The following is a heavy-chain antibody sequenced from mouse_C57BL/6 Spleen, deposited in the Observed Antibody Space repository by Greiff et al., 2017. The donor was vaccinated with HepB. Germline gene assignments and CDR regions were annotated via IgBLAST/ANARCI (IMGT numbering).Heavy chain of an antibody. D-gene: IGHD1-1*01. CDR1: GYTFTSYW. J-gene: IGHJ4*01. Sequence: VQLQQSGAELVKPGASVKMSCKASGYTFTSYWITWVKQRPGQGLEWIGDIYPGSGSTNYNEKFKSKATLTVDTSSSTAYMQLSSLTSEDSAVYYCASTDAPYAMDYWGQGTSVTVSS. V-gene: IGHV1-55*01. CDR2: IYPGSGST. CDR3: ASTDAPYAMDY.